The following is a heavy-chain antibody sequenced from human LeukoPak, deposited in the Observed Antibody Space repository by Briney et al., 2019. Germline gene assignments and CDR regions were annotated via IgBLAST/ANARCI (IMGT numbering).Heavy chain of an antibody. V-gene: IGHV4-59*12. D-gene: IGHD3-10*01. Sequence: PSETLSLTCTVSGGSISSYYWSWIRQPPGKGLEWIGYIYYSGSTNYNPSLKSRVTISVDTSKNQFSLKLSSVTAADTAVYYCAREPYYYGSGSYFNFFDYWGQGTLVTVSS. J-gene: IGHJ4*02. CDR1: GGSISSYY. CDR3: AREPYYYGSGSYFNFFDY. CDR2: IYYSGST.